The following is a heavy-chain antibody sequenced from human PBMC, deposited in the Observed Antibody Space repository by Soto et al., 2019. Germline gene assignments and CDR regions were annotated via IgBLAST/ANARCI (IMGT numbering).Heavy chain of an antibody. CDR2: ISSSSRTI. D-gene: IGHD4-17*01. J-gene: IGHJ4*02. CDR1: GFTFSSYS. V-gene: IGHV3-48*01. CDR3: ARDLNYGVCDY. Sequence: EVQLVESGGGLVQPGGSLRLSCAASGFTFSSYSMNWVRQAPGTGVEWVSYISSSSRTIYYADSVKGRFTSSRDNAKKSLYLQMNSLGAGDTAVYFCARDLNYGVCDYWGQGTLVTVSS.